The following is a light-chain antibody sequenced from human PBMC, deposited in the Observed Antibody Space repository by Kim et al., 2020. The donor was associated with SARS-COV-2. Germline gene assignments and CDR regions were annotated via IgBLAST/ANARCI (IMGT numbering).Light chain of an antibody. CDR3: QQYNNWPPLT. Sequence: SPGERATRSCRASQSVSNNFAWYQQKPRQAPRLLMYGASTRATGIPARFSGSGSGTEFTLTISSLQSEDFAVYYCQQYNNWPPLTFGGGTKVDIK. CDR2: GAS. V-gene: IGKV3-15*01. J-gene: IGKJ4*01. CDR1: QSVSNN.